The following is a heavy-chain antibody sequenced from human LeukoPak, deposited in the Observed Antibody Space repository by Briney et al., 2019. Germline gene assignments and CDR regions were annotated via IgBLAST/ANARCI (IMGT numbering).Heavy chain of an antibody. CDR3: GSGTYYFDY. CDR2: IKQDGSEK. V-gene: IGHV3-7*01. CDR1: GLTFSSYW. J-gene: IGHJ4*02. D-gene: IGHD3-10*01. Sequence: TGGSLRLSCAASGLTFSSYWMSWVRQAPGKGLEWVANIKQDGSEKYYVDSVKGRFTISRDNAKNSLYLQMNSLRAEDTAVYYCGSGTYYFDYWGQGTLVTVSS.